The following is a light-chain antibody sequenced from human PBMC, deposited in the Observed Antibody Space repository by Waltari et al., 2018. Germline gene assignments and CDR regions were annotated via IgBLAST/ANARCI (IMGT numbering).Light chain of an antibody. J-gene: IGKJ4*01. V-gene: IGKV3-20*01. Sequence: CRASQSVTNNYLAWYRQKPGQAPRVLIYAASSRATGIPERFSGSGSGTDFSLTIRRVEPEDFAVYFCQQYGSSPLTFGGGTKVEIK. CDR3: QQYGSSPLT. CDR2: AAS. CDR1: QSVTNNY.